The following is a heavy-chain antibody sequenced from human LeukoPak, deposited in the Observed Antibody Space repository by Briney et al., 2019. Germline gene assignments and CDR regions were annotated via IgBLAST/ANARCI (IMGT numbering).Heavy chain of an antibody. Sequence: GRSLRPSCAASGLTFSSYGMHWVRQAPGKGLEWVAVIWYDGSNKYYADSVKGRFTISRDNSKNTLYLQMNSLRAEDTAVYYCARDRRDGYNAFDYWGQGTLVTVSS. D-gene: IGHD5-24*01. CDR1: GLTFSSYG. J-gene: IGHJ4*02. CDR3: ARDRRDGYNAFDY. CDR2: IWYDGSNK. V-gene: IGHV3-33*01.